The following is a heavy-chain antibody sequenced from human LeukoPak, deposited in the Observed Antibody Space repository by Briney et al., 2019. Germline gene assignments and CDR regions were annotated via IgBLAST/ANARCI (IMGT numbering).Heavy chain of an antibody. D-gene: IGHD3-10*01. CDR2: ISVSGGIT. V-gene: IGHV3-23*01. Sequence: PGGSLRLSCAASEFTFSNYAMSWVRQAPGKGLEWVSAISVSGGITYYADSVKGRFTISRDNSKNMLYLQMNSLRAEDTAIYYCAKTSLESGSYGYWGQGTLVTVSS. CDR1: EFTFSNYA. J-gene: IGHJ4*02. CDR3: AKTSLESGSYGY.